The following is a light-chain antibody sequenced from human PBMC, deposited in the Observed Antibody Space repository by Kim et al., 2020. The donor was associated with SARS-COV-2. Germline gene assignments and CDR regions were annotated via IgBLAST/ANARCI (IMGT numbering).Light chain of an antibody. Sequence: ERATINCRTSQSVVYYNNKKDHSAWYQKKPGQPHKLLIYWASTRESGVPDRFSGSGSGTHFTLTISRLQPEDVAIYYCQQYFSQPSFGQGTKLEI. J-gene: IGKJ2*01. CDR3: QQYFSQPS. CDR2: WAS. V-gene: IGKV4-1*01. CDR1: QSVVYYNNKKDH.